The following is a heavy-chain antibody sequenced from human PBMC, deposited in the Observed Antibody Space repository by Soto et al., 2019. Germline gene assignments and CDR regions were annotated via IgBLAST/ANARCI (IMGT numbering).Heavy chain of an antibody. CDR3: ARGRGSSVRGEPGPFDY. D-gene: IGHD3-22*01. J-gene: IGHJ4*02. CDR2: IYYSGST. CDR1: GGSLTSGGYY. Sequence: SEAVSLTFTVSGGSLTSGGYYWSWIRQDTGKGLEWIEYIYYSGSTYYNPSLKSRVTIAVDTSKNHFSLKLSSVTAANTAVYYFARGRGSSVRGEPGPFDYWGQGTLGT. V-gene: IGHV4-31*03.